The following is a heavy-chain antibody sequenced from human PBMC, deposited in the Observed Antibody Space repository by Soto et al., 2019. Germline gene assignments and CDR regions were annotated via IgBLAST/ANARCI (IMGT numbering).Heavy chain of an antibody. Sequence: QVQLVQSGAEVKKPGSSVKVSCKASGGTLSSYTISWVRQAPGQGLEWMGRISPILAIANYAQKLQGRVTIAADKATSMGYMELSSLKSEDTAIYYFATENVHAVEMTTIRYFEYWGQGTLVTVYS. J-gene: IGHJ4*02. CDR3: ATENVHAVEMTTIRYFEY. CDR2: ISPILAIA. V-gene: IGHV1-69*08. D-gene: IGHD4-4*01. CDR1: GGTLSSYT.